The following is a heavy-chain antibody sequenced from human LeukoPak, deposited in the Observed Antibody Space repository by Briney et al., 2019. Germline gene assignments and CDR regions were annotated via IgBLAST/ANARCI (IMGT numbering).Heavy chain of an antibody. D-gene: IGHD7-27*01. J-gene: IGHJ4*02. CDR1: GGSISSGDYY. CDR3: ASGTGDYFDY. CDR2: IYYSGST. Sequence: SETLSLTCTVSGGSISSGDYYWSWIRQPPGKGLEWIGYIYYSGSTYYNPSLKSRVTISVDTSNNQFSLKLSSVTAADTAVYYCASGTGDYFDYWGQGTLVTVSS. V-gene: IGHV4-30-4*01.